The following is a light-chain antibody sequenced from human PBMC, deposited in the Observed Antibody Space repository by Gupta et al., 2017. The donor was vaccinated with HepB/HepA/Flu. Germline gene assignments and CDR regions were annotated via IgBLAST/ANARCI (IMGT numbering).Light chain of an antibody. CDR1: QSVSSY. J-gene: IGKJ3*01. CDR3: QQYNNWPHT. V-gene: IGKV3-11*01. CDR2: DAS. Sequence: EIVLTRSPATLSLSPGERATLSCRASQSVSSYLAWYQQKPGQAPRLLMYDASKRATGIATRFSGSGSGTDFTLTISSLEPEDFAVYYCQQYNNWPHTFGPGTKVDIK.